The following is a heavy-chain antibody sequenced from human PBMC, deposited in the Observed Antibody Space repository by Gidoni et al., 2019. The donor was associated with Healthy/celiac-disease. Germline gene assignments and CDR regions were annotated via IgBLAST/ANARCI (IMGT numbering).Heavy chain of an antibody. CDR3: AKEDIVATHFDY. CDR2: ISGSGGST. D-gene: IGHD5-12*01. Sequence: EVQLLESGGGLVQPGGSLTLSCAASGFTFSSYAMRWVRQAPGKGLEWVSAISGSGGSTYYADSVKGRFTISRDKSKNTLYLQRNSLRAEDTAVYYCAKEDIVATHFDYWGQGTLVTVSS. J-gene: IGHJ4*02. CDR1: GFTFSSYA. V-gene: IGHV3-23*01.